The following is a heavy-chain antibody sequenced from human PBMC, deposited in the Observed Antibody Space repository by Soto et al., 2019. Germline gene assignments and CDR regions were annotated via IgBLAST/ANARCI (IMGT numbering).Heavy chain of an antibody. V-gene: IGHV1-8*01. CDR1: GYTFPNSD. J-gene: IGHJ4*02. Sequence: GASLQVSCQSSGYTFPNSDINWVRQGPVQVLEWMGWMNPDSGHAAYAQKFQGRVTLTTSTSTSTVYMEMRSLGSEDTAVYYCARRPHCSGGICYYGLDNWGQGTLVTVSS. D-gene: IGHD2-15*01. CDR2: MNPDSGHA. CDR3: ARRPHCSGGICYYGLDN.